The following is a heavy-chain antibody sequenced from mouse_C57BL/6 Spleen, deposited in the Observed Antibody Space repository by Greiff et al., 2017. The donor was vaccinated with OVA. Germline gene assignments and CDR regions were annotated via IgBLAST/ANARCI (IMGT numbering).Heavy chain of an antibody. CDR1: GYTFTDYN. D-gene: IGHD1-1*01. J-gene: IGHJ3*01. V-gene: IGHV1-18*01. CDR3: ARGGDYYGSSYGRFAY. CDR2: INPNNGGT. Sequence: VQLQQSGPELVKPGASVKIPCKASGYTFTDYNMDWVKQSHGKSLEWIGDINPNNGGTIYNQKFKGKATLTVDKSSSTAYMELRSLTSEDTAVYYWARGGDYYGSSYGRFAYRGQGTLVTGSA.